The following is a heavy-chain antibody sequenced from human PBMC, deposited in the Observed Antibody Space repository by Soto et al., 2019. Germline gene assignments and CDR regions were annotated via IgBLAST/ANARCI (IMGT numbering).Heavy chain of an antibody. J-gene: IGHJ4*02. CDR2: ISYDGSNK. Sequence: GGSLRLSCAASGFTFSSYAMHWVRQAPGKGLEWVAVISYDGSNKYYADSVKGRFTISRDNSKNTLYLQMNSLRAEDTAVYYYARLTLSTDYYDSSGYLWTRDYWGQGTLVTVSS. V-gene: IGHV3-30-3*01. D-gene: IGHD3-22*01. CDR3: ARLTLSTDYYDSSGYLWTRDY. CDR1: GFTFSSYA.